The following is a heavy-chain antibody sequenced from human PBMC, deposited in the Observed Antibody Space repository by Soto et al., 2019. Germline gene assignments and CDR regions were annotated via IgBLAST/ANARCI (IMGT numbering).Heavy chain of an antibody. CDR2: VYTTGGT. D-gene: IGHD3-10*01. V-gene: IGHV4-4*07. CDR3: AREAAETVGDGYWCDP. CDR1: GDSFSNYY. Sequence: SETLSLTCAVSGDSFSNYYWSWIRQSAGRGLEWIGRVYTTGGTNYNPSLKGRVTVSVDTSKNQFSLKLYSVTAADTAVYFCAREAAETVGDGYWCDPWGQGTLVTVS. J-gene: IGHJ5*02.